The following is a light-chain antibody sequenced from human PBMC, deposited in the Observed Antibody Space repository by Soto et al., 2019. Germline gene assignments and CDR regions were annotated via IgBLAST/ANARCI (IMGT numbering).Light chain of an antibody. J-gene: IGLJ1*01. V-gene: IGLV2-8*01. CDR1: SSDVGGYNY. Sequence: QSVLTQPPSASGSPGQSVTISCTGTSSDVGGYNYVSWYQQHPGKAPKLMIYEVSKRPSGVPDRFAVSKSGNTASLTVYGLQAEDEADYYCSSYAGSSAYVFGTGTKLTVL. CDR3: SSYAGSSAYV. CDR2: EVS.